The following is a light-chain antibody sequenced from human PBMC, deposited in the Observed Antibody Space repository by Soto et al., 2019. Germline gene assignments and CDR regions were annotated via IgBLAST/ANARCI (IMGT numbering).Light chain of an antibody. CDR2: EVS. CDR3: SSYAGSNDRWV. V-gene: IGLV2-8*01. CDR1: SSDIGAYNY. Sequence: QSALTQPPSASGSPGQSVTISCTGTSSDIGAYNYVSWYQQHPGKAPNLMIHEVSKRPSGVPDRFFGSKSGNTASLTVSGLQAEDAADYYCSSYAGSNDRWVFGGGTKLTVL. J-gene: IGLJ3*02.